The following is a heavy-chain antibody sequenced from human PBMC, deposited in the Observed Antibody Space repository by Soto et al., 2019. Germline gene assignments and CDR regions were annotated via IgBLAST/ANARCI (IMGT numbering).Heavy chain of an antibody. V-gene: IGHV4-30-4*01. CDR2: IYYSGST. D-gene: IGHD3-22*01. J-gene: IGHJ4*02. Sequence: PSETLSLTCTVSVGSISSGDYYWSWILQPPGKGLEWIGYIYYSGSTYCNPSLKSRVTISLDTSKNQFSLNLSSVTAADTAVYYCARSYDSSGPAGYWGQGTLVTVSS. CDR1: VGSISSGDYY. CDR3: ARSYDSSGPAGY.